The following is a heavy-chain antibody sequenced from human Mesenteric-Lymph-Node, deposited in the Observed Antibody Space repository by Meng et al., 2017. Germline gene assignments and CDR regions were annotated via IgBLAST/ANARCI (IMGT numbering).Heavy chain of an antibody. CDR3: AKRADSTLRFHGMDV. Sequence: GESLKISCGASGFNFGDYIMHWVRQAPGKGLEWVSVIYSGGSTYYADSVKGRFTISRDNAKNSLYLQMNSLRAEDTAVYYCAKRADSTLRFHGMDVWGRGTTVTVSS. D-gene: IGHD2-15*01. V-gene: IGHV3-69-1*02. CDR1: GFNFGDYI. CDR2: IYSGGST. J-gene: IGHJ6*02.